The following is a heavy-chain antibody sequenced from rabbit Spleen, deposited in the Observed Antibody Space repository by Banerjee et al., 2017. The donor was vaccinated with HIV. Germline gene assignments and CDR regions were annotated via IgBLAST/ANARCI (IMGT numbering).Heavy chain of an antibody. CDR3: ARDTASSFSSYGMDL. J-gene: IGHJ6*01. Sequence: QSLEESGGDLVKPGASLTLTCTASGVSFSGDSYMCWVRQAPGKGLEWIACIDAGSSDFTYFASWAKGRFTISKTSSTTVTLQMTSLTAADTATYFCARDTASSFSSYGMDLWGQGTLVTVS. CDR1: GVSFSGDSY. V-gene: IGHV1S40*01. CDR2: IDAGSSDFT. D-gene: IGHD8-1*01.